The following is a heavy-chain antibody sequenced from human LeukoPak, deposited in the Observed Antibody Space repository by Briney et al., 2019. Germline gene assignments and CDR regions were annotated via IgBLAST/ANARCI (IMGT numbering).Heavy chain of an antibody. D-gene: IGHD3-16*01. CDR2: IYYSGST. CDR3: ARSPPSGGNIDY. CDR1: GGSLSSYY. J-gene: IGHJ4*02. Sequence: PSETLSLTCTVSGGSLSSYYWSWIRQPPGKGLEWIGYIYYSGSTNYNPSLKSRVTISVDTSKNQFSLKLSSVTAADTAVYYCARSPPSGGNIDYWGQGTLVTVSS. V-gene: IGHV4-59*01.